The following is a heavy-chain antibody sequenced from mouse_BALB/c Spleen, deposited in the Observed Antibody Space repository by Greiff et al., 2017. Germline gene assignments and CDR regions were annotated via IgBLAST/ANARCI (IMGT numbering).Heavy chain of an antibody. D-gene: IGHD2-1*01. V-gene: IGHV1-14*01. CDR2: INPYNDGT. CDR3: ARRRGIYYGNYEGYAMDY. CDR1: GYTFTSYV. Sequence: VQLQQSGPELVKPGASVKMSCKASGYTFTSYVMHWVKQNPGQGLEWIGYINPYNDGTKYNEKFKGKATLTSDKSSSTAYMELSSLTSEDSAVYYCARRRGIYYGNYEGYAMDYWGQGTSVTVSS. J-gene: IGHJ4*01.